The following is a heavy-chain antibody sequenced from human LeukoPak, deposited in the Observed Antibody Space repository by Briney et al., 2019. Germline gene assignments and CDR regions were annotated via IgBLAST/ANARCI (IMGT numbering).Heavy chain of an antibody. J-gene: IGHJ6*02. V-gene: IGHV3-21*01. CDR3: ARVTRVFGVVAYGMDV. Sequence: GGSLRLSCAASGFTSSSYSMNLVRQAPGKGLEWVSSISSSSSYIYYADSVKGRFTISRDNAKNSLYLQMNSLRAEDTAVYYCARVTRVFGVVAYGMDVWGQGTTVTVSS. D-gene: IGHD3-3*01. CDR1: GFTSSSYS. CDR2: ISSSSSYI.